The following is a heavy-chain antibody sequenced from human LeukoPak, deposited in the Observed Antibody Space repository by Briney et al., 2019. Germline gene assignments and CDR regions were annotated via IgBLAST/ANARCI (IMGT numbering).Heavy chain of an antibody. CDR3: ARKMGGHYSYDY. CDR2: VSGSGGNT. J-gene: IGHJ4*02. CDR1: GFTFSGHA. D-gene: IGHD3-22*01. V-gene: IGHV3-23*01. Sequence: GGSLRLSCVASGFTFSGHAMSWVRQAPGKGLEWVSSVSGSGGNTYNADSVKGRFTISRDNSKNTVCLQMNSLRAEDTALYFCARKMGGHYSYDYWGQGTLVTVSS.